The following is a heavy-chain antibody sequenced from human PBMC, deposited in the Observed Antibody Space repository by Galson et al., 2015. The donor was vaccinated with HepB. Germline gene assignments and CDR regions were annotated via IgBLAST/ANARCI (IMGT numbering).Heavy chain of an antibody. CDR3: ARGFSHYYYGSGSYYIQSRDY. D-gene: IGHD3-10*01. J-gene: IGHJ4*02. V-gene: IGHV3-21*01. CDR2: ISSSSSYI. CDR1: GFTFSSYS. Sequence: SLRLSSAASGFTFSSYSMNWVRQAPGKGLEWVSSISSSSSYIYYADSVKGRFTISRDNAKNSLYLQMNSLRAEDTAVYYCARGFSHYYYGSGSYYIQSRDYWGQGTLVTVSS.